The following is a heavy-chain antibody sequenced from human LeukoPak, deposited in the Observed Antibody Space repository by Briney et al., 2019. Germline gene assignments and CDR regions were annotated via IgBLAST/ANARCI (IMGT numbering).Heavy chain of an antibody. CDR2: IYYSGST. CDR1: GASSSSSGYY. CDR3: ARHPYQLLWLSWFDP. J-gene: IGHJ5*02. Sequence: PSETLSLTCTFSGASSSSSGYYWGWIRQPPRKGLEWIGSIYYSGSTYYNPSLKSRVTISVDTSKNQFSLKLSSVTAADTAVYYCARHPYQLLWLSWFDPWGQGTLVTVSS. V-gene: IGHV4-39*01. D-gene: IGHD2-2*01.